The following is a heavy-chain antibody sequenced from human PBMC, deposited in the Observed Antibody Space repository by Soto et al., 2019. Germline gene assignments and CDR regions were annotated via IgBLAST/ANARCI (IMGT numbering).Heavy chain of an antibody. CDR1: GGSISSYY. CDR2: IYYSGST. CDR3: ARSVEMATTGAFDY. J-gene: IGHJ4*02. D-gene: IGHD5-12*01. Sequence: SETLSVTCTVSGGSISSYYWSWVRQPPGKGLEWIGYIYYSGSTNYNPSLKSRVTISVDTSKNQFSLKLSSVTAADTAVYYCARSVEMATTGAFDYWGQGTLVTVSS. V-gene: IGHV4-59*01.